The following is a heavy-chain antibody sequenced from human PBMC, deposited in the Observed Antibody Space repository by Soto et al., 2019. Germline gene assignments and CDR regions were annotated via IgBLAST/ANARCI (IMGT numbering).Heavy chain of an antibody. Sequence: SETLSLTCTVPGGSISSYYWTLIRQPPGKGPEWIGYIYYSGSTNYHPSLKSRVTISVDTSKNQFSLKLSSVTAADTAVYYCARARPSITGTGWVDYWGQGTLVTVSS. D-gene: IGHD1-20*01. CDR2: IYYSGST. CDR1: GGSISSYY. CDR3: ARARPSITGTGWVDY. J-gene: IGHJ4*02. V-gene: IGHV4-59*01.